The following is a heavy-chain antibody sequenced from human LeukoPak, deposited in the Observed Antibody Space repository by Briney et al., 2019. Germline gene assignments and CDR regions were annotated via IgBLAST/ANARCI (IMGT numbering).Heavy chain of an antibody. J-gene: IGHJ6*02. CDR1: GYTFTGYY. CDR2: INPNSGST. V-gene: IGHV1-46*01. CDR3: ARVGTYGHDGLDV. D-gene: IGHD3-10*01. Sequence: ASVKVSCKASGYTFTGYYMHWVRQAPGQGLEWIGIINPNSGSTTYAQNVQGRVTMTRDTSTSTLYMELSSLKSEDTAVYFCARVGTYGHDGLDVWGQGTTVTVSS.